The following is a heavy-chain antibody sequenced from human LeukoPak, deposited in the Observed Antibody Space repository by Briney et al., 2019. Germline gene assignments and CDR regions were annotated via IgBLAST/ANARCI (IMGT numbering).Heavy chain of an antibody. CDR3: ARGTITMIVVVIMPDY. CDR2: INPNSGGT. CDR1: GYTFTGYY. J-gene: IGHJ4*02. V-gene: IGHV1-2*02. Sequence: ASVKVSCKASGYTFTGYYMHWVRQAPGQGLEWMGWINPNSGGTNYAQKFQARVTMTRDTSISTAYMELSRLRSDDTAVYYCARGTITMIVVVIMPDYWGQGTLVTVSS. D-gene: IGHD3-22*01.